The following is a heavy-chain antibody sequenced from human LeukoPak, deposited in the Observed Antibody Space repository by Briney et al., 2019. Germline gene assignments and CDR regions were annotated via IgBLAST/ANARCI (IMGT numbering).Heavy chain of an antibody. D-gene: IGHD1-14*01. V-gene: IGHV1-18*01. CDR1: GYTFTSYG. Sequence: GASVKVSCKAPGYTFTSYGISWVRQAPGQGLEWMGWISAYNGNTNYAQKLQGRVTMTTDTSTSTAHTELRRLRSEDTAASYCDGNRIEKEKYYFKYWGGEPWSPSP. J-gene: IGHJ4*02. CDR2: ISAYNGNT. CDR3: DGNRIEKEKYYFKY.